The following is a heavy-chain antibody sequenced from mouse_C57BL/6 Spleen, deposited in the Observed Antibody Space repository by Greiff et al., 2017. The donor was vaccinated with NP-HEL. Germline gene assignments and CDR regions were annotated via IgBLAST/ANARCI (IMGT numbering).Heavy chain of an antibody. D-gene: IGHD2-4*01. CDR3: ARDRKQGNDYRDYYFDY. J-gene: IGHJ2*01. CDR1: GFTFSSYA. CDR2: ISDGGSYT. Sequence: EVQLQESGGGLVKPGGSLKLSCAASGFTFSSYAMSWVRQTPEKRLAWVATISDGGSYTYYPDNVKGRFTISRDNAKNNLYLQMSHLKSEDTAMYYCARDRKQGNDYRDYYFDYWGQGTTLTVSS. V-gene: IGHV5-4*01.